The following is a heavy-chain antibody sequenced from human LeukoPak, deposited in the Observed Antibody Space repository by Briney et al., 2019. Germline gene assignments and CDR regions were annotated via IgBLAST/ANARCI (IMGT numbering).Heavy chain of an antibody. CDR3: AGRWYVGRNWFDA. CDR1: GGSISSYY. V-gene: IGHV4-59*01. Sequence: PSETLSLTCTVSGGSISSYYWSWIRQPPGKGLEWMGYIYYSGSTNYNPSLKSRVTISVDTSKNQFSLKLSAVTAADSAVDYGAGRWYVGRNWFDAWGQGTLVTVS. J-gene: IGHJ5*02. CDR2: IYYSGST. D-gene: IGHD4-23*01.